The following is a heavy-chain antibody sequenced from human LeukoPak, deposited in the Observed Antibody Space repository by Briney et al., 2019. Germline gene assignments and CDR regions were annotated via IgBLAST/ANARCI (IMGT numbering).Heavy chain of an antibody. Sequence: GGSLRLSCAASGFTFTNHWMSWVRQAPGKGLEWVANIKEDGSEQSYAGSLKGRFTVSRDNAKNSLYLQMNSLRAEDTAVYYCARASYGGYYPYYYYMDVWGKGTTVTISS. D-gene: IGHD3-22*01. CDR3: ARASYGGYYPYYYYMDV. CDR2: IKEDGSEQ. J-gene: IGHJ6*03. V-gene: IGHV3-7*03. CDR1: GFTFTNHW.